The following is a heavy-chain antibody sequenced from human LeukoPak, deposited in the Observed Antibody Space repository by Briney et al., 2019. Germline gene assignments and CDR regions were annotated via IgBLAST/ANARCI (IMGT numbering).Heavy chain of an antibody. Sequence: PGGSLRLSCAASGFTFSSYSMNWVREAPGKGLEWVSSISSSSSYIYYAESVKGRFTIYRDNAKNSLYLQMNSLRAVDTAVYYCARVPPYYYYYGMDVWGQGTTVTVSS. CDR2: ISSSSSYI. CDR3: ARVPPYYYYYGMDV. J-gene: IGHJ6*02. V-gene: IGHV3-21*01. CDR1: GFTFSSYS.